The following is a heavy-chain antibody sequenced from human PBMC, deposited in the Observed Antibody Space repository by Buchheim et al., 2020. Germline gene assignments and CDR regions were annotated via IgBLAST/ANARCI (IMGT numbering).Heavy chain of an antibody. CDR3: ARTEQRAYGMDV. CDR1: GFTFSSYA. Sequence: QVQLVESGVGVVQPGRSLRLSCAASGFTFSSYAMHWVRQAPGKGLEWVAVISYDGSNKYYAASVKGRFTISRDNSKNPLYLQMNSLRAEDTAVYYCARTEQRAYGMDVWGQGTT. D-gene: IGHD6-25*01. CDR2: ISYDGSNK. V-gene: IGHV3-30*14. J-gene: IGHJ6*02.